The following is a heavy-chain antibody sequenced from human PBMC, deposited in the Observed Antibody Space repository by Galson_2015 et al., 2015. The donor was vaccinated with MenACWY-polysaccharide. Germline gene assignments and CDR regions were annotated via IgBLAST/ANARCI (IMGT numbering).Heavy chain of an antibody. V-gene: IGHV3-7*01. CDR2: INEDGSEK. CDR1: GFTFSIYW. D-gene: IGHD3-22*01. J-gene: IGHJ4*02. Sequence: SLRLSCAASGFTFSIYWMTWVRQAPGKGLEWVANINEDGSEKQYVDSVKGRFTISRDNAKNSVFPQMNSLRAEDTAVYYCGRPYYRLNTVFDYWGQGTLVTVSS. CDR3: GRPYYRLNTVFDY.